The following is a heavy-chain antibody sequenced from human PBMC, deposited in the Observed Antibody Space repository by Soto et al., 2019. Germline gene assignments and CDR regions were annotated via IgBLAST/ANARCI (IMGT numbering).Heavy chain of an antibody. Sequence: GASVKVSCKASGGTFSSYAISWVRQAPGQGLEWMGGIIPIFGTANYAQKFQGRVTITADESTSTAYMELSGLRSEDTAVYYCARSYDSSGYYYEGLSWFDPWGQGTLVTVSS. CDR3: ARSYDSSGYYYEGLSWFDP. D-gene: IGHD3-22*01. V-gene: IGHV1-69*13. CDR2: IIPIFGTA. CDR1: GGTFSSYA. J-gene: IGHJ5*02.